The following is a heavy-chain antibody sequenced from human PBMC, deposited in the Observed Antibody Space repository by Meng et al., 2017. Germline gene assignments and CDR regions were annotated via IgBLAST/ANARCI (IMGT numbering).Heavy chain of an antibody. CDR3: ARDDYSNYLPFDY. CDR2: IIPIFGTA. V-gene: IGHV1-69*01. D-gene: IGHD4-11*01. Sequence: QVQLVQSGSEGKKPGSSVKVSCKASGGTFNSYAISWVRQAPGQGLEWMGGIIPIFGTANYAQKFQGRVTITADESTSTAYMELSSLRSEDTAVYYCARDDYSNYLPFDYWGQGTLVTVSS. J-gene: IGHJ4*02. CDR1: GGTFNSYA.